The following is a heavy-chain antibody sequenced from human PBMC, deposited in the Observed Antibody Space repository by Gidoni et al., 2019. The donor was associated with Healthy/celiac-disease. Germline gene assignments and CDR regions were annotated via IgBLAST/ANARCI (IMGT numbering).Heavy chain of an antibody. CDR3: AKRGLYGSGSYHDAFDI. Sequence: EVQLLESGGGLVQPGGSLRLSCATSGFTFSSYAMSWVRQAPGKELEWVSAISGSGGSTYYADSVKGRFTISRDNSKNTLYLQMNSLRAEDTAVYYCAKRGLYGSGSYHDAFDIWGQGTMVTVSS. V-gene: IGHV3-23*01. D-gene: IGHD3-10*01. CDR1: GFTFSSYA. J-gene: IGHJ3*02. CDR2: ISGSGGST.